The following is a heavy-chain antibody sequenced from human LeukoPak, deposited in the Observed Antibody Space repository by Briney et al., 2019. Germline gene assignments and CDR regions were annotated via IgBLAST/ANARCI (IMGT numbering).Heavy chain of an antibody. V-gene: IGHV4-61*02. CDR3: ARVGTGVSFDF. CDR2: IYTSGST. D-gene: IGHD7-27*01. J-gene: IGHJ4*02. CDR1: GGSISSGSYY. Sequence: SQNLSLTCTVSGGSISSGSYYWSWIRQPAGKGLEWIGRIYTSGSTNYNPSLKSRVTISVDTSKNQFSLKLSSVTAADTAVYYCARVGTGVSFDFWGQGTLVTVSS.